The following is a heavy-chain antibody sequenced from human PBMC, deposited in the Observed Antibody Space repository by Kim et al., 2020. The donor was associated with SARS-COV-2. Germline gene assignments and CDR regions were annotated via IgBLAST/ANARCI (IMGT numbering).Heavy chain of an antibody. CDR2: INHSGST. D-gene: IGHD2-2*01. V-gene: IGHV4-34*01. CDR1: GGSFSGYY. J-gene: IGHJ5*02. CDR3: ARGGVVVPAAPGTFDP. Sequence: SETLSLTCAVYGGSFSGYYWSWIRQPPGKGLEWIGEINHSGSTNYNPSLKSRVTISVDTSKNQFSLKLSSVTAADTAVYYCARGGVVVPAAPGTFDPWGHGTPLTLSS.